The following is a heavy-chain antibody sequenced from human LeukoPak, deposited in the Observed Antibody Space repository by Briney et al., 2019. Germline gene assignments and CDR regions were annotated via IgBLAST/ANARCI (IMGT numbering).Heavy chain of an antibody. J-gene: IGHJ4*02. CDR3: VRAVSVSSYYFDC. V-gene: IGHV3-11*05. D-gene: IGHD5/OR15-5a*01. CDR2: ISSSSSYT. Sequence: GGSLRLSCATSGFTFSDYYMSWIRQAPGKGLEWTSYISSSSSYTNYVDSVKGRFTISRDNAKNSLYLQMNSLRAEDTAVYYCVRAVSVSSYYFDCWGQGTLVTVSS. CDR1: GFTFSDYY.